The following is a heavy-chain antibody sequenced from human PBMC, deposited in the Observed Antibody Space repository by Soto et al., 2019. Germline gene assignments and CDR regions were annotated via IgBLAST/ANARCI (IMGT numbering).Heavy chain of an antibody. J-gene: IGHJ4*02. V-gene: IGHV3-13*01. CDR1: GFAFSNYD. CDR2: IGTAGDR. D-gene: IGHD3-3*01. CDR3: ARDPTGAQLGIHYDFWSGYYSDTTFDY. Sequence: GGFLRLSCAASGFAFSNYDMHWVRQAPGKGLEWVSAIGTAGDRHYPGSVKGRFTISRDNAKNTLYLQMNSLRAEDTAAYYCARDPTGAQLGIHYDFWSGYYSDTTFDYWGQGTLVNVSS.